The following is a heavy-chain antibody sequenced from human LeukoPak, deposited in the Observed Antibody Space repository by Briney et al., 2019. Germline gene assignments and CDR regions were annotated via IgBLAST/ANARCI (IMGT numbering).Heavy chain of an antibody. V-gene: IGHV3-7*01. CDR3: ARDGRAVVPAAMDNYYYYMDV. CDR1: GFTFSGYW. Sequence: PGGSLRLSCAASGFTFSGYWMSWVRQAPGKGLEWVANIKQDGSEKYYVDSVKGRFTISRDNAKNSLYLQMNSLRAEDTAVYYCARDGRAVVPAAMDNYYYYMDVWGKGTTVTVSS. D-gene: IGHD2-2*01. J-gene: IGHJ6*03. CDR2: IKQDGSEK.